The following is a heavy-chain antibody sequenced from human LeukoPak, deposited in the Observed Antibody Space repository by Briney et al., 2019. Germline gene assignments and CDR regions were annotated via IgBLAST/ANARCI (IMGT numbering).Heavy chain of an antibody. J-gene: IGHJ3*02. CDR2: INPNSGGT. D-gene: IGHD3-10*01. Sequence: ASVKVSCKASGYTLTGYYMHWVRQAPGQGLEWMGWINPNSGGTNYAQKFQGRVTMTRDTSISTAYMELSRLRSDDTAVYYCARGRDYYGSGSYYRDAFDIWGQGTMVTVSS. CDR1: GYTLTGYY. CDR3: ARGRDYYGSGSYYRDAFDI. V-gene: IGHV1-2*02.